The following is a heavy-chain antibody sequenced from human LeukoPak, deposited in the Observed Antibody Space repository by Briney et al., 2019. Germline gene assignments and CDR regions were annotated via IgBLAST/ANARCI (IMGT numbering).Heavy chain of an antibody. V-gene: IGHV4-59*01. D-gene: IGHD2-2*01. CDR2: IYYSGST. CDR1: GGSISSYY. Sequence: SETLSLTCTVSGGSISSYYWSWIRQPPGKGLEWIGYIYYSGSTNYNPSLKSRVTISVDTSKNQFSLKLSSVTAADTAVYYCARGYCSGTSCFDVFDIWGQGRMVTVSS. J-gene: IGHJ3*02. CDR3: ARGYCSGTSCFDVFDI.